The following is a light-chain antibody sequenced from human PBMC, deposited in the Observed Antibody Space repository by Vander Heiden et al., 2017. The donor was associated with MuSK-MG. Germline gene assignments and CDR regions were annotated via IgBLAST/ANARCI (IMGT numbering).Light chain of an antibody. CDR1: RSMSGW. V-gene: IGKV1-5*01. Sequence: DIQMTQSPSTLSASVGDRVTLTCRASRSMSGWLAWYQQKPGKAPKLLIYDASSLESGVPSRFSDSGSGTEFTLTISGLQPDDFATYYCQQENDSPYTFGQGTKMEIK. CDR2: DAS. CDR3: QQENDSPYT. J-gene: IGKJ2*01.